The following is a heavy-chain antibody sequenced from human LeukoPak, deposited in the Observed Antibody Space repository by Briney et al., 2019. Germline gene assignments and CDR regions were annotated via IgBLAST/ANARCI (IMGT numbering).Heavy chain of an antibody. CDR1: GFTLSSYE. CDR3: ARDNSWYSSGWYFDY. V-gene: IGHV3-48*03. J-gene: IGHJ4*02. D-gene: IGHD6-19*01. CDR2: ISSSGSTI. Sequence: GGSLRLSCAASGFTLSSYEMNWVRQAPGKGLEWVSCISSSGSTIYYAAPVKGRFTISRDNAKNSLYLQMNSLRAEDTAVYYCARDNSWYSSGWYFDYWGQGTLVTVSS.